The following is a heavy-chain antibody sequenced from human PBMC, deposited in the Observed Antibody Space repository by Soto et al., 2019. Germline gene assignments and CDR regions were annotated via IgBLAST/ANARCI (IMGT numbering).Heavy chain of an antibody. D-gene: IGHD5-12*01. V-gene: IGHV3-66*01. J-gene: IGHJ4*02. Sequence: GGSLRLSCAASGFTVSSNYMSWVRQAPGKGLEWVSVIYSGGSTYYADSVKGRFTISRDNSKNTLYLQMNSLRAEDTAVYYCARDFGGYDEGGGDYWGQGTLVTVSS. CDR3: ARDFGGYDEGGGDY. CDR1: GFTVSSNY. CDR2: IYSGGST.